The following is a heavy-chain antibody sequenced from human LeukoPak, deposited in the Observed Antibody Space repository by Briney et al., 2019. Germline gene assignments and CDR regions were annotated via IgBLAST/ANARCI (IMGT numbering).Heavy chain of an antibody. D-gene: IGHD6-13*01. CDR1: GGSISSGGYY. J-gene: IGHJ4*02. CDR2: IYHSGST. CDR3: ARSIYAAGTGYYFDY. V-gene: IGHV4-30-2*01. Sequence: SQTLSLTCTVSGGSISSGGYYWSWIRQPPGKGLEWIGYIYHSGSTYYNPSLKSRVTISVDRSKNQFSLKLSSVTAADTAVYYCARSIYAAGTGYYFDYWGQGTLVTVSS.